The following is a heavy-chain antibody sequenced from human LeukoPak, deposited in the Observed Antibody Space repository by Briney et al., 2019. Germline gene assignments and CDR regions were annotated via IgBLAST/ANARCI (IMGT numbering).Heavy chain of an antibody. Sequence: DSVTVSCKASGYTFTSYGISWVRQAHGQGIEWMGWISAYNGNTNYAQKLQGRVTMTTDTSTSTAYMELRSLRSDDTAVYYCARERGSGPDAFDIWGQGTMVTVSS. D-gene: IGHD2-15*01. V-gene: IGHV1-18*01. CDR2: ISAYNGNT. CDR3: ARERGSGPDAFDI. J-gene: IGHJ3*02. CDR1: GYTFTSYG.